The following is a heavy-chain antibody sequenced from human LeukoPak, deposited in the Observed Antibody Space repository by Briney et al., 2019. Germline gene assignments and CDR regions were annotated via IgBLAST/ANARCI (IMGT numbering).Heavy chain of an antibody. D-gene: IGHD3-10*01. Sequence: ASVKVSCKASGYTFTSYDVNWVRQATGQGLEWMGWMNPNSGNTGYAQKFQGRVTMTRNTSTTTAYMELSSLRSEDTAVYYCARGAYYGSGSYYSAFDIWGQGTMVTLSS. CDR3: ARGAYYGSGSYYSAFDI. V-gene: IGHV1-8*01. CDR2: MNPNSGNT. J-gene: IGHJ3*02. CDR1: GYTFTSYD.